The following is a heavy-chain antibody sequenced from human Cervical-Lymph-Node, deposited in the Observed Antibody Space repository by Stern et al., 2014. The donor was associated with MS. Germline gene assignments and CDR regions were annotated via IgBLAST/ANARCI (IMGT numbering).Heavy chain of an antibody. CDR3: ARERVDMGESGGIMDV. CDR1: GVSFRSLA. J-gene: IGHJ4*02. V-gene: IGHV1-69*01. D-gene: IGHD1-26*01. Sequence: QVQLVQSGAEMRKVGSSVKVSCKASGVSFRSLAISWVRQAPGQGLEWMGGIMPIFDSENYAQRFQGRVTITVDESTTTVYMELRSLRSEDTAVYYCARERVDMGESGGIMDVWGQGTLVTVSS. CDR2: IMPIFDSE.